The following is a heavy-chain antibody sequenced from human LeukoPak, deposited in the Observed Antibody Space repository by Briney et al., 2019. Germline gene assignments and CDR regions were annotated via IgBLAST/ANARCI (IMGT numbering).Heavy chain of an antibody. Sequence: SETLSLTCAVYGGSFSVYYWSWIRQPPGKGLEWIGEINHSGSTIYNPSLKSRLTISLDTSKNQFSLKLSSVTAADTAVYYCTGKYYYDSSGYYYADYWGQGTLVTVSS. CDR3: TGKYYYDSSGYYYADY. CDR2: INHSGST. V-gene: IGHV4-34*01. CDR1: GGSFSVYY. J-gene: IGHJ4*02. D-gene: IGHD3-22*01.